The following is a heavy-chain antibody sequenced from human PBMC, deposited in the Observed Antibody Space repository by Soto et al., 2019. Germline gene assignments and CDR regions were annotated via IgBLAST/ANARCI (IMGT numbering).Heavy chain of an antibody. Sequence: PGGSLRLSCAASGFTFSSYGMHWVRQAPGKGLEWVAVISYDGSNKYYADSVKGRFTISRDNSKNTLYLQMNSLRAEDTAVYYCANIDYGQNDGTPFDYWGQGTLVTVSS. J-gene: IGHJ4*02. CDR2: ISYDGSNK. CDR3: ANIDYGQNDGTPFDY. V-gene: IGHV3-30*18. D-gene: IGHD4-17*01. CDR1: GFTFSSYG.